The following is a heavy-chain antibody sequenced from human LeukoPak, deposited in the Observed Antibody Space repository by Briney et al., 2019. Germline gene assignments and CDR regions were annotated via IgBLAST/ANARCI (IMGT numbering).Heavy chain of an antibody. J-gene: IGHJ6*03. D-gene: IGHD3-10*01. V-gene: IGHV4-59*01. Sequence: SETLSLTCTVSGGSISSYYWSWIRQPPGKGLEWIGYIYYSGSTNYNPSPKSRVTISVDTSKNQSSLKLSSVTAADTAVYYCARGGSGSYYNYYYYYYMDVWGKGTTVTISS. CDR2: IYYSGST. CDR3: ARGGSGSYYNYYYYYYMDV. CDR1: GGSISSYY.